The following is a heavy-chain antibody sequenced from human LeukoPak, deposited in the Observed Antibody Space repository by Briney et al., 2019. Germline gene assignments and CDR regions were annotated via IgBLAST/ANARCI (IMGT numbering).Heavy chain of an antibody. CDR3: ARRPASIAEAYFDY. D-gene: IGHD6-13*01. Sequence: PSETLSLTCTVSGGSISSRSYYWGWIRQPPGKGLEWIGSIYYSGSTYYNPSLKSRVTMSVDTSKNQFSLKLSSVTAADTAVYYCARRPASIAEAYFDYWGQGTLVTVSS. CDR2: IYYSGST. CDR1: GGSISSRSYY. J-gene: IGHJ4*02. V-gene: IGHV4-39*01.